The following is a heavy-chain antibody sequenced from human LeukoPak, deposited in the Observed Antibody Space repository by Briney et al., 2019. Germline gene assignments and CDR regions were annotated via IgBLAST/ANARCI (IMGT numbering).Heavy chain of an antibody. Sequence: GGSLRLSCAASGFTFSSYGMHWVRQAPGKGLEWVAVIWYDGSNKYYADSVKGRFTISRDNSKNTLYLQMNSLRAEDTAVYYCARGRAAAAATRIFDIWGQGTMVTVSS. D-gene: IGHD6-13*01. CDR1: GFTFSSYG. CDR2: IWYDGSNK. CDR3: ARGRAAAAATRIFDI. J-gene: IGHJ3*02. V-gene: IGHV3-33*01.